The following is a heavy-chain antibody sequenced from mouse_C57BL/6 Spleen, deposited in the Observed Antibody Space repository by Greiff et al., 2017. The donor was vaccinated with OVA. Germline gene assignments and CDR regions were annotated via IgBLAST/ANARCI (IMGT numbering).Heavy chain of an antibody. CDR3: ARSGYYGVVYFDV. J-gene: IGHJ1*03. D-gene: IGHD1-1*01. CDR1: GYTFTSYW. V-gene: IGHV1-52*01. Sequence: VQLQQPGAELVRPGSSVKLSCKASGYTFTSYWMHWVKQRPIQGLEWIGNIDPSDSETHYNQKFKDKATLTVDKSSSTAYMQLSSLTSEDSAVYYCARSGYYGVVYFDVWGTGTTVTVSS. CDR2: IDPSDSET.